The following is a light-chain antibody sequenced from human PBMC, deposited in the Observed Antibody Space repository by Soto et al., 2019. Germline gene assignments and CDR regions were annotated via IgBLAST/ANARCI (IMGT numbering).Light chain of an antibody. CDR2: DVS. Sequence: EVILTHSPATLSLSQGDRATLSCRASQSVSSYLAWYQQKPGQAPRLLIYDVSNRATGITARFSGSGSGTYFTLTISSLEPDDFAVYFCQQRSEWPLCTFGQGTKVDIK. CDR1: QSVSSY. V-gene: IGKV3-11*01. CDR3: QQRSEWPLCT. J-gene: IGKJ2*02.